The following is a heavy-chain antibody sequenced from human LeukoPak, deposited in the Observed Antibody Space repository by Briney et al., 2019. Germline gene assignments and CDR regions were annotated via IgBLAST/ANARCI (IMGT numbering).Heavy chain of an antibody. D-gene: IGHD2-15*01. V-gene: IGHV4-4*07. Sequence: SETLSLTCTVSGASISTYFWSWIRQPAGKGLEWIGRFYASGTTYYNPSLRSRVTLSIDTSKNQFSLKLSSVTAEDTAIYYCARTQCVGGSCDNFDPWGAGTLVTVFS. CDR2: FYASGTT. CDR3: ARTQCVGGSCDNFDP. CDR1: GASISTYF. J-gene: IGHJ5*02.